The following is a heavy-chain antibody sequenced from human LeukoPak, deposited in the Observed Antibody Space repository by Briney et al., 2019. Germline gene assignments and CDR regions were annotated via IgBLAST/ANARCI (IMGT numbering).Heavy chain of an antibody. CDR3: ARVWGPMVRGVTPYNWFDP. D-gene: IGHD3-10*01. Sequence: GGSLGLSCAVSGFTFSRFSINGVRGAPRRGLECGLYICSSSSNIYYADSVKGRFTIARDNAKNSLYLQMNSLRDEATAVYYCARVWGPMVRGVTPYNWFDPWGQGTLVTVSS. CDR2: ICSSSSNI. V-gene: IGHV3-48*02. CDR1: GFTFSRFS. J-gene: IGHJ5*02.